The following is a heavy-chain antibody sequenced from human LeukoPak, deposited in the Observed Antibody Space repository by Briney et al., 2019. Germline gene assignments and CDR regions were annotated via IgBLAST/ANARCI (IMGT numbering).Heavy chain of an antibody. CDR2: ISGSGSST. V-gene: IGHV3-23*01. CDR3: AKDESYYYMDV. Sequence: GGSLRLSCAASGFTFNSYVMSWVRQAPGKGLEWVSAISGSGSSTYYADSVKGRFTISRDNSKNMLYLQMNGLRAEDTAVYYCAKDESYYYMDVWGKGTTVTVSS. J-gene: IGHJ6*03. CDR1: GFTFNSYV.